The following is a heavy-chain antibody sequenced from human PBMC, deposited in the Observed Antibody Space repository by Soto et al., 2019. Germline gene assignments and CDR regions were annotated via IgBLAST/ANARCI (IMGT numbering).Heavy chain of an antibody. D-gene: IGHD3-3*01. CDR3: AREFFFGGGDYYYFMYV. CDR1: GFTFSSYA. Sequence: AGGALRHSCAASGFTFSSYAMHLGRPAPGKGLEYVSAISSNGGSTYYANSVKGRFTISRDGSKNTLYLQMGSLRAEDMAVYYCAREFFFGGGDYYYFMYVCGKGSSVTVSS. J-gene: IGHJ6*03. V-gene: IGHV3-64*01. CDR2: ISSNGGST.